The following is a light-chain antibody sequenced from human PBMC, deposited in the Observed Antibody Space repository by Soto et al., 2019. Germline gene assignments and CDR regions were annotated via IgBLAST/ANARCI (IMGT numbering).Light chain of an antibody. CDR3: HQRKSWPRT. V-gene: IGKV3-11*01. CDR2: DTS. CDR1: QTVSNK. Sequence: EIVLTQSPATLSSSPGERATLSCRASQTVSNKLAWYQHKPGQAPRLLIYDTSNRATGIPARFSGSGSGTDLTITISSLEPEDCEVDDGHQRKSWPRTFGQGTKVDIK. J-gene: IGKJ1*01.